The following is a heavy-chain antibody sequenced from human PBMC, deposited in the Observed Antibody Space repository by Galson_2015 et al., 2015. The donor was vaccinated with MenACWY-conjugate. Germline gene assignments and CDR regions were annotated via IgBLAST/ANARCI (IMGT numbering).Heavy chain of an antibody. CDR1: GYTFTNFG. CDR3: ARDPIGRHDSSSWFWID. CDR2: ISTYNGNA. J-gene: IGHJ4*02. V-gene: IGHV1-18*01. D-gene: IGHD6-13*01. Sequence: SCKAAGYTFTNFGITWVRKAPGQGLEWMGWISTYNGNANYAQKVRGRVMMTTDTSTNTVHMELKSLTSDDTAVYFCARDPIGRHDSSSWFWIDWGQGTPVTVSS.